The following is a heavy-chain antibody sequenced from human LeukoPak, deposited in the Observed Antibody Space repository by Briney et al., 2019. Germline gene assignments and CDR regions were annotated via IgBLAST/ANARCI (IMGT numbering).Heavy chain of an antibody. V-gene: IGHV3-48*04. Sequence: GGSLRLSCAASGFTFSSYSMNWVRQAPGKGLEWVSYISSSSSTIYYADSVKGRFTISRDNAKNSLYLQMNSLRAEDTAVYYCARGASSGYYSWGDDAFDIWGQGTMVTVSS. J-gene: IGHJ3*02. CDR3: ARGASSGYYSWGDDAFDI. D-gene: IGHD3-22*01. CDR1: GFTFSSYS. CDR2: ISSSSSTI.